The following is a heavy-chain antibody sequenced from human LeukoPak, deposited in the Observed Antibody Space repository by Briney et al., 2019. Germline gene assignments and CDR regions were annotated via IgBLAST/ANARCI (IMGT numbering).Heavy chain of an antibody. CDR2: INPNSGGT. D-gene: IGHD2-2*01. Sequence: GASVKVSCKASGYTFTGYYMHWVRQAPGQGLEWMGWINPNSGGTNYAQKFQGRVTMTRDTSISTAYRELSRLRSDDTAVYYCARGIVVVPAAMRWWFDPWGQGTLVTVSS. CDR1: GYTFTGYY. CDR3: ARGIVVVPAAMRWWFDP. J-gene: IGHJ5*02. V-gene: IGHV1-2*02.